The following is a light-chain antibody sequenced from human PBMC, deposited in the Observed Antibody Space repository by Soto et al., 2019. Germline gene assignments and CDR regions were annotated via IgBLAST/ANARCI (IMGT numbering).Light chain of an antibody. CDR3: CSYAGSYNYV. V-gene: IGLV2-23*02. J-gene: IGLJ1*01. CDR2: DVS. CDR1: SSAVGSYRL. Sequence: QSVLPQPASVSGSPGQSITISCTGSSSAVGSYRLVSWYQCHPGKVPKLIIYDVSKRPSGVPDRFSGSKSGYTASLTISGRQAEDEADYYCCSYAGSYNYVFGTGTKLTVL.